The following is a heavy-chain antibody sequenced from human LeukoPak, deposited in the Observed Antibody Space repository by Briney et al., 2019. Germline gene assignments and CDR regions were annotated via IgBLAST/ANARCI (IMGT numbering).Heavy chain of an antibody. CDR3: ARDLVVPPYNWFDP. V-gene: IGHV4-4*07. D-gene: IGHD2-2*01. J-gene: IGHJ5*02. CDR1: GGSISNSF. Sequence: SETLSLTCTVSGGSISNSFWSWIRQPAGKGLEWIGLISTSGNTNYNPSLKSRVTMSVDTSNKQLSLRLSPVTAADTAVYYCARDLVVPPYNWFDPWGQGTLVTVSS. CDR2: ISTSGNT.